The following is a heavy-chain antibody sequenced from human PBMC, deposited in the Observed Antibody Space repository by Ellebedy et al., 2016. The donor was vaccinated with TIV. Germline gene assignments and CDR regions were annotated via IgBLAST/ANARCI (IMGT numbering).Heavy chain of an antibody. D-gene: IGHD3-10*01. CDR2: IWYDGSNK. CDR1: GFTFSSYS. J-gene: IGHJ4*02. V-gene: IGHV3-33*08. Sequence: PGGSLRLSCAASGFTFSSYSMNWVRQAPGQGLQWVAVIWYDGSNKYYADSVKGRFTISRDNSKHTLHLQMNSLRAEDTAVYYCARDSVYGSGSYCLDNWGQGTLVTVSS. CDR3: ARDSVYGSGSYCLDN.